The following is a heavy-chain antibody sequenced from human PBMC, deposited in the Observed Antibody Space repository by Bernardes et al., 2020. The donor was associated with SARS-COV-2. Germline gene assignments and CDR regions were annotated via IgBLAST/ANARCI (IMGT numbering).Heavy chain of an antibody. CDR2: FDPEDGAT. V-gene: IGHV1-24*01. J-gene: IGHJ6*02. Sequence: ASVKLSCKVSGYTLTELSMHWVRQAPGQGLEWMGGFDPEDGATIYAQKFQGRVTMTEDTSTDTAYMELSSLRSEDTAVYYCATDQRYYDILTGRTYYYGMDVWGQGTTVTVSS. D-gene: IGHD3-9*01. CDR3: ATDQRYYDILTGRTYYYGMDV. CDR1: GYTLTELS.